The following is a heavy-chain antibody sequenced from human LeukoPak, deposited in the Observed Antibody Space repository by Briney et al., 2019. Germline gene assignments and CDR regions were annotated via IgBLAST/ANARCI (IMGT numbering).Heavy chain of an antibody. J-gene: IGHJ4*02. CDR1: GGSISSGSYY. V-gene: IGHV4-39*07. D-gene: IGHD3-10*01. CDR2: IYYSGST. CDR3: ARMPVRGGSVGY. Sequence: PSETLSLTCTVSGGSISSGSYYWGWIRQPPGKGLEWIGSIYYSGSTYYNPSLKSRVTISVDTSKNQFSLKLSSVTAADTAVYYCARMPVRGGSVGYWGQGTLVTVSS.